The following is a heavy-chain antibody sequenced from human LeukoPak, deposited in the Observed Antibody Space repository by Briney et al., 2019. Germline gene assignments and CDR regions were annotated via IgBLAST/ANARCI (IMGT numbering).Heavy chain of an antibody. D-gene: IGHD1-26*01. CDR1: GGSISSYY. CDR2: IYTSGST. J-gene: IGHJ3*02. CDR3: ARDIGSGSYHDAFDI. V-gene: IGHV4-4*07. Sequence: SETLSLTCTVSGGSISSYYWSWIRQPAGKGLEWIGRIYTSGSTNYNPSLKSRVTMSVDTSKNQFSLKLSSVTAADTAVYYCARDIGSGSYHDAFDIWGQGTMVTVSS.